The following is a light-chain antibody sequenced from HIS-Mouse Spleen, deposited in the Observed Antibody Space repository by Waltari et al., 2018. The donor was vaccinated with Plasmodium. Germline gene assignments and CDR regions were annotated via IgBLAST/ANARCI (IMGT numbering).Light chain of an antibody. CDR2: GAS. J-gene: IGKJ3*01. CDR1: QSVSSN. Sequence: EIVMTQSPATLSVSPGERATLSCRASQSVSSNLAWYQQKPGQAPRLLIYGASTRATGIPARCSGSGSGTEFTLTIGSLQSEDFAVYYCQQYNNWSFTFGPGTKVDIK. V-gene: IGKV3-15*01. CDR3: QQYNNWSFT.